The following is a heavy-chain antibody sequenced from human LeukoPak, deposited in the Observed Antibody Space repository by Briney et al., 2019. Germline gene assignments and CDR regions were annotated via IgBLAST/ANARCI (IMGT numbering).Heavy chain of an antibody. CDR2: IIPIFGTA. CDR1: GGTFSSYA. V-gene: IGHV1-69*13. CDR3: ARDLVEQQLVLGHDP. D-gene: IGHD6-13*01. J-gene: IGHJ5*02. Sequence: GASVKVSCKASGGTFSSYATSWVRQAPGQGLEWRGGIIPIFGTANYAQKFQGRVTITADESTSTAYMELSSLRSEDTAVYYCARDLVEQQLVLGHDPWGQGTLVTVSS.